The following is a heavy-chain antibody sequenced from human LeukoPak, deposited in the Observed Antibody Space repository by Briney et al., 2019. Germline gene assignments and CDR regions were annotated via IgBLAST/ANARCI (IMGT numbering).Heavy chain of an antibody. Sequence: SETLSLTCIVSGDSISTDHWSWIRQSPGKGLEWIGYINYSGNSEYNPSLKSRVTISVDRSKNQVSLKMGSVTAADTAVYYCARLDCISDTCYNYWALGALVTVSS. CDR3: ARLDCISDTCYNY. CDR1: GDSISTDH. J-gene: IGHJ4*02. CDR2: INYSGNS. D-gene: IGHD2-21*01. V-gene: IGHV4-59*08.